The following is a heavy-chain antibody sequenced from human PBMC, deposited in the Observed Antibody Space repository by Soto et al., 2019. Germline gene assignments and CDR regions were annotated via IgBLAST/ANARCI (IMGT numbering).Heavy chain of an antibody. J-gene: IGHJ6*02. CDR1: GYTFTGYY. D-gene: IGHD3-9*01. V-gene: IGHV1-2*02. Sequence: ASVKVSCKASGYTFTGYYMHWVRQAPGQGLEWMGWINPYSGGTNYAQKFQGRVTMTRYTSISTAYMELSRLRSDDTAVYYCARDPGAIVTGRYGMDVWGQGXTVTVSS. CDR3: ARDPGAIVTGRYGMDV. CDR2: INPYSGGT.